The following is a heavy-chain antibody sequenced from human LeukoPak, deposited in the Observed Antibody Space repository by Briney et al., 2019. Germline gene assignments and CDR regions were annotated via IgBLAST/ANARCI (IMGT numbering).Heavy chain of an antibody. J-gene: IGHJ5*02. CDR3: ATVLRGNWFDP. V-gene: IGHV1-24*01. CDR2: FDPEDGET. Sequence: ASVKVSCKVSGYTLTELSMHWVRQAPGKGLEWMGGFDPEDGETIYAQKFQGRVTMTEGTSTDTAYVELSSLRSEDTAVYYCATVLRGNWFDPWGQGTLVTVSS. CDR1: GYTLTELS. D-gene: IGHD3-3*01.